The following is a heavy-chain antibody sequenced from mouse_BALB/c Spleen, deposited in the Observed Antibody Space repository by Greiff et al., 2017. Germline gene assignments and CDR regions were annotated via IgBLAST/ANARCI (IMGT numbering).Heavy chain of an antibody. Sequence: EVQVVESGGGLVQPGGSRKLSCAASGFTFSSFGMHWVRQAPEKGLEWVAYISSGSSTIYYADTVKGRFTISRDNPTNTLFLQMTSLRSEDTAMYYCARSLITTYLDYWGQGTTLTVSS. D-gene: IGHD2-4*01. J-gene: IGHJ2*01. V-gene: IGHV5-17*02. CDR2: ISSGSSTI. CDR1: GFTFSSFG. CDR3: ARSLITTYLDY.